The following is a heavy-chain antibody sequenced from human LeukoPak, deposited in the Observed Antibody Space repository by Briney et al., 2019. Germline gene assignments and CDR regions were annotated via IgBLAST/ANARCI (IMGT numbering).Heavy chain of an antibody. CDR3: ARGRISYSSSWSYYFDY. D-gene: IGHD6-13*01. V-gene: IGHV4-34*01. CDR1: GGSFSGYY. CDR2: INHSGST. Sequence: SETLSLTCAAYGGSFSGYYWSWIRQPPGKGLEWIGEINHSGSTNYNPSLKSRVTISVDTSKNQFSLKLSSVTAADTAVYYCARGRISYSSSWSYYFDYWGQGTLVTVSS. J-gene: IGHJ4*02.